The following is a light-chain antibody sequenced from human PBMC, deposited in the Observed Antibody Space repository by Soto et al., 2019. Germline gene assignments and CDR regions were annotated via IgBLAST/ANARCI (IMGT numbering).Light chain of an antibody. CDR3: CSYAGSSTYVV. CDR1: SGDVGSYNL. CDR2: EGS. V-gene: IGLV2-23*01. J-gene: IGLJ2*01. Sequence: QSALTQPASVSGSPGQSITISCTGTSGDVGSYNLVSWYQQHPGKAPKLKIYEGSKRPSGVSNRFSGSKSGNTASLTISGLQAEDEADYYCCSYAGSSTYVVFGGGTKLTVL.